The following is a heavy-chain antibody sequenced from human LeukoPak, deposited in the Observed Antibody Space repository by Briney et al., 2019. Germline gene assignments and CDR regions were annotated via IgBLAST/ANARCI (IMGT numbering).Heavy chain of an antibody. CDR2: IIPVFDTA. J-gene: IGHJ6*03. Sequence: GASVKVSCKASGYTFTGYYMHWVRQAPGQGLEWMGGIIPVFDTANYAQKFQGRVTITADESTSTAYMELSSLRSEDTAVYYCARVGYCSGGSCPRRNYYYYYMDVWGKGTTVTISS. D-gene: IGHD2-15*01. CDR1: GYTFTGYY. V-gene: IGHV1-69*13. CDR3: ARVGYCSGGSCPRRNYYYYYMDV.